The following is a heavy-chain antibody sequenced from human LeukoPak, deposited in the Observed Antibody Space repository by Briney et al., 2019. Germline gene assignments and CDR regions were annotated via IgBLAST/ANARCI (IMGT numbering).Heavy chain of an antibody. D-gene: IGHD3-16*02. J-gene: IGHJ6*03. CDR2: ISSSSSYI. CDR1: EFTFRSYN. CDR3: ARVIAFRGYMDV. Sequence: GGSLRLSCAASEFTFRSYNMNWVRQAPGKGLEWVSYISSSSSYIYYADSVKGRFTISRDNAKNSLYLQMNSLRAEATAVYYCARVIAFRGYMDVWGKGTTVTVSS. V-gene: IGHV3-21*01.